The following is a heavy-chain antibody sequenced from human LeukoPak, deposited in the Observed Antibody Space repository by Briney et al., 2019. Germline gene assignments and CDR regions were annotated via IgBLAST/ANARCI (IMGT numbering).Heavy chain of an antibody. V-gene: IGHV1-2*04. J-gene: IGHJ6*02. D-gene: IGHD2-15*01. CDR2: INPNSGGT. CDR3: ARDVVGRGYCSGGTCFPDYYGMDV. Sequence: ASVKVSCKASGYTFTGYYMHWVRQAPGQGLEWVGWINPNSGGTNYAQKFQGWVTMTRDTSISTAYMELGRLRSDDTAVYYCARDVVGRGYCSGGTCFPDYYGMDVWGQGTTVTVSS. CDR1: GYTFTGYY.